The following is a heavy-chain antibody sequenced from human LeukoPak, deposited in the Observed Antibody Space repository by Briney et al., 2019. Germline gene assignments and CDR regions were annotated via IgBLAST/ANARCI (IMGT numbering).Heavy chain of an antibody. J-gene: IGHJ4*02. CDR2: INPHTGGA. Sequence: GASVKVSCKASGYTFSGSYLHWVRLAPGQGLEWMGWINPHTGGADFAQKFQGRVTMTRDTSISTAYMELNRLTSDDTAVYFCARIGYASGSHDYWGQGTLVTVSS. V-gene: IGHV1-2*02. CDR1: GYTFSGSY. D-gene: IGHD3-10*01. CDR3: ARIGYASGSHDY.